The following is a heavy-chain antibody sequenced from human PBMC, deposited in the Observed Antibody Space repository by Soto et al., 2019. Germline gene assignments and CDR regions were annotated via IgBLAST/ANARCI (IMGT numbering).Heavy chain of an antibody. D-gene: IGHD6-19*01. CDR2: ISYDGSNK. CDR3: ARERAGRNWFDP. V-gene: IGHV3-30-3*01. J-gene: IGHJ5*02. CDR1: GFTFSSYA. Sequence: QVQLVESGGGVVQPGRSLRLSCAASGFTFSSYAMHWVRQAPGKGLEWVAVISYDGSNKYYADSVKGRFTISRDNSKNTLYLQMNSLRAKDTAVYYCARERAGRNWFDPWGQGTLVTVSS.